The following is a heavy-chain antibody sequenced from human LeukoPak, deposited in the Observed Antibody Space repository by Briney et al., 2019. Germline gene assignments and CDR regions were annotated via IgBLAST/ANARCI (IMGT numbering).Heavy chain of an antibody. Sequence: SGGSLRLSCAASGFTFSSYWMHWVRQAPGKGLAWVSRINTDGSSTSYADSVKGRFTISRDNAKNTLYLQMNSLRAEDTAVYFCTRVGYCATTSCRTAFDIWGQGTMVTVSS. CDR2: INTDGSST. CDR3: TRVGYCATTSCRTAFDI. D-gene: IGHD2-2*01. V-gene: IGHV3-74*01. CDR1: GFTFSSYW. J-gene: IGHJ3*02.